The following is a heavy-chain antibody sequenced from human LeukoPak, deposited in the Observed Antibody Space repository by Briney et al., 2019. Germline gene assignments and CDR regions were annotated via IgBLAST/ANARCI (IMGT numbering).Heavy chain of an antibody. CDR2: IIPILGIA. J-gene: IGHJ3*02. Sequence: SVKVSCKASGGTFSSYAIIWVRQAPGQGLEWMGRIIPILGIANYAQKFQGRVTITADKSTSTAYMELSSLRSEDTAVYYCARSAVAGTFDAFDIWGQGTMVTVSS. CDR1: GGTFSSYA. D-gene: IGHD6-19*01. CDR3: ARSAVAGTFDAFDI. V-gene: IGHV1-69*04.